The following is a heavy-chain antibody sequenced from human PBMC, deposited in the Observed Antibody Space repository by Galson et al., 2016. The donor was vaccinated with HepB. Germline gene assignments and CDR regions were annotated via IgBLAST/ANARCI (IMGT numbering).Heavy chain of an antibody. CDR1: GFTFSDHY. J-gene: IGHJ3*02. Sequence: SLRLSCAASGFTFSDHYMSWIRQAPGKGLEWISYISRSSSYIIYADSVKGRFTISRDDAKNSLYLQMNSLRAEDTAVYYCARDAWSGYYARDAFDIWGQGTMITVSS. CDR2: ISRSSSYI. V-gene: IGHV3-11*06. CDR3: ARDAWSGYYARDAFDI. D-gene: IGHD3-3*01.